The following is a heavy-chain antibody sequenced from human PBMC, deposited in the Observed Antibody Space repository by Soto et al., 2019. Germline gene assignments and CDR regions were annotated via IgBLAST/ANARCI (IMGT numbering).Heavy chain of an antibody. D-gene: IGHD3-10*01. Sequence: GGSMSLSCAASGFTFSSYCMHLVRPAPGKGLEWVAVIWYDGSNKYYADSVKGRFTISRDNSKNTLYLQMNSLRAEDTAVYYCARDGRGLLWFGELLLPSYYFDYWGQGTLVTVSS. J-gene: IGHJ4*02. CDR1: GFTFSSYC. V-gene: IGHV3-33*01. CDR2: IWYDGSNK. CDR3: ARDGRGLLWFGELLLPSYYFDY.